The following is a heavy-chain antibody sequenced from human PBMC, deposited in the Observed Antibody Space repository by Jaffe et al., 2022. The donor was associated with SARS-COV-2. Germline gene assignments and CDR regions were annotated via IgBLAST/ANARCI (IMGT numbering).Heavy chain of an antibody. J-gene: IGHJ4*02. CDR3: ARDSPVLRFLEWLLFDY. Sequence: EVQLVESGGGLVKPGGSLRLSCAASGFTFSSYSMNWVRQAPGKGLEWVSSISSSSSYIYYADSVKGRFTISRDNAKNSLYLQMNSLRAEDTAVYYCARDSPVLRFLEWLLFDYWGQGTLVTVSS. D-gene: IGHD3-3*01. V-gene: IGHV3-21*01. CDR1: GFTFSSYS. CDR2: ISSSSSYI.